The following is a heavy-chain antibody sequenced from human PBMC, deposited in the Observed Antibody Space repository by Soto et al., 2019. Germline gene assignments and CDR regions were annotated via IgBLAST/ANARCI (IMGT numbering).Heavy chain of an antibody. CDR2: IIPIFGTA. CDR1: GCTFSSYA. CDR3: ARGWFPKIQVATAIPIGWFDP. D-gene: IGHD2-21*02. J-gene: IGHJ5*02. Sequence: ASVKVSCKASGCTFSSYAISWVRQAPGQGLEWMGGIIPIFGTANYAQKFQGRVTITADESTSTAYMELSSLRSEDTAVYYCARGWFPKIQVATAIPIGWFDPWGQGTLVTVSS. V-gene: IGHV1-69*13.